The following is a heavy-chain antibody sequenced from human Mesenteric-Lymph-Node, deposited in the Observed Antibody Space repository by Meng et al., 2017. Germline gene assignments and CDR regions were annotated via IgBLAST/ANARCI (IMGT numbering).Heavy chain of an antibody. CDR2: IYYSGST. Sequence: GSLRLSCTVSGDSISSSSYYWDWIRQPPGKGLEWIGSIYYSGSTNYNPSLKSRVTISVDTSKNQFSLKLSSVTAADTAVYYCARSIAAAGTGYAFDIWGQGTMVTVSS. CDR1: GDSISSSSYY. V-gene: IGHV4-39*07. CDR3: ARSIAAAGTGYAFDI. D-gene: IGHD6-13*01. J-gene: IGHJ3*02.